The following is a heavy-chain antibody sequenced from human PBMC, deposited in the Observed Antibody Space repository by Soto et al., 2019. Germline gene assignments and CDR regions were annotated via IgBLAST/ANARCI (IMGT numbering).Heavy chain of an antibody. Sequence: QVQLVESGGGVVQPGRSLRLSCAASGFTFSSYAMHWVRQAPGKGLEWVAVISYDGSNKYYADSVKGRFTISRDNSKNTLDLQMNSLRAEDTAVYYCARDRGYCSGGSCYYYFDYWGQGTLVTVSA. CDR2: ISYDGSNK. CDR1: GFTFSSYA. D-gene: IGHD2-15*01. CDR3: ARDRGYCSGGSCYYYFDY. J-gene: IGHJ4*02. V-gene: IGHV3-30-3*01.